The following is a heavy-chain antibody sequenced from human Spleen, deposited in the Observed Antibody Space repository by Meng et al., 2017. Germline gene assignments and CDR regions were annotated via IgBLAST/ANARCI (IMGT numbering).Heavy chain of an antibody. V-gene: IGHV4-39*01. CDR1: GDSISSSDSY. CDR2: IGHSGFT. CDR3: VRSRAWVRTGFDP. J-gene: IGHJ5*02. Sequence: QPQLQESGPGLGKPSKTLSLTCSVSGDSISSSDSYWCWIRQSPGKGLEWIGSIGHSGFTYYTPSLESRVTVSVDTSRSQFSLELTSVTAADTAVYYCVRSRAWVRTGFDPWGQGTLVTVSS. D-gene: IGHD1/OR15-1a*01.